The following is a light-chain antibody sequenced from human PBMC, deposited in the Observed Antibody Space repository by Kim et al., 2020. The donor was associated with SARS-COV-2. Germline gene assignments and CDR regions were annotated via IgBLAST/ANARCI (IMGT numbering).Light chain of an antibody. J-gene: IGKJ2*01. CDR2: AAS. Sequence: DIQMTQSPSSLSASVGDRVTITCRASQSISIYLNWYHQKPGKAPKLLIYAASSLQSGVPSRFSGSGSGTDFTLTISSLQPEDFATYYCQQSYSTPPTFGQGTKLEIK. V-gene: IGKV1-39*01. CDR1: QSISIY. CDR3: QQSYSTPPT.